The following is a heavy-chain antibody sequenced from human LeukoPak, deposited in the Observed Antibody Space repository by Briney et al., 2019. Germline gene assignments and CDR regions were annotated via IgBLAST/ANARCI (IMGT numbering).Heavy chain of an antibody. CDR3: ARDLRITIFGVVIPLDY. CDR2: ISAYNGNT. Sequence: GASVKVSCKASSYTFTSYGISWVRQAPGQGLEWMGWISAYNGNTNYAQKLQGRVTMTTDTSTSTAYMELRSLRSDDTAVYYCARDLRITIFGVVIPLDYWGQGTLVTVSS. J-gene: IGHJ4*02. CDR1: SYTFTSYG. D-gene: IGHD3-3*01. V-gene: IGHV1-18*01.